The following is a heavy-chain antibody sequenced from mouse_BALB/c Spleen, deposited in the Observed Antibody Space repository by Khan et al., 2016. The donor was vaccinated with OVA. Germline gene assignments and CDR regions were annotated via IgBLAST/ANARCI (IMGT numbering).Heavy chain of an antibody. D-gene: IGHD2-12*01. CDR3: ARANDFCAY. CDR2: VNPNTGGS. Sequence: VQLKESGPDLVKPGASVKISCKASGYSFTLYYMTWVKQSHEKSLEWIGRVNPNTGGSDYNQEFKGKAILTVDKSSNTAYMELHSLTSEDSAVYYCARANDFCAYWGQGTLVTVSA. J-gene: IGHJ3*01. V-gene: IGHV1-26*01. CDR1: GYSFTLYY.